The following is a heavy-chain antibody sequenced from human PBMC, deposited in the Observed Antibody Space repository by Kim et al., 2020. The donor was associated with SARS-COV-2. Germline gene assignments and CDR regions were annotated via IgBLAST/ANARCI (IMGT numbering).Heavy chain of an antibody. J-gene: IGHJ6*02. CDR3: ARTTPDYYGSGKDYYYGMDV. Sequence: SVKVSCKASGGTFSSYAISWVRQAPGQGLEWMGGIIPIFGTANYAQKFQGRVTITADESTSTAYMELSSLRSEDTAVYYCARTTPDYYGSGKDYYYGMDVWGQGTTVTVSS. D-gene: IGHD3-10*01. CDR2: IIPIFGTA. V-gene: IGHV1-69*13. CDR1: GGTFSSYA.